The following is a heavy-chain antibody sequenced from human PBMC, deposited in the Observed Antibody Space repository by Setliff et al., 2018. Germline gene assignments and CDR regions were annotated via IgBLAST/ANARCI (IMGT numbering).Heavy chain of an antibody. CDR2: MNPNSGKT. CDR3: ARERYFDY. Sequence: ASVKVSCKASGYPFISYDINWVRQAPGQGLEWMGWMNPNSGKTGYAQKFQGRVIMTRNTSISTAYLELNTLRSDDTDVYYCARERYFDYWGQGTLVTVSS. J-gene: IGHJ4*02. V-gene: IGHV1-8*02. CDR1: GYPFISYD.